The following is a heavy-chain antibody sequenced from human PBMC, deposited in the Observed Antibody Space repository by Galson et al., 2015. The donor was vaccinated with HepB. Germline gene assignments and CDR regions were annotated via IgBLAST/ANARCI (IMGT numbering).Heavy chain of an antibody. V-gene: IGHV3-30-3*01. Sequence: SLRLSCAASGFTFSSYAMHWVRQAPGKGLEWVAVISYDGSNKYYADSVKGRFTISRDNSKNTLYLQMNSLRAEDTAVYYCARDQAGGYSGYLYYFDYWGQGTLVTVSS. CDR1: GFTFSSYA. J-gene: IGHJ4*02. CDR3: ARDQAGGYSGYLYYFDY. CDR2: ISYDGSNK. D-gene: IGHD5-12*01.